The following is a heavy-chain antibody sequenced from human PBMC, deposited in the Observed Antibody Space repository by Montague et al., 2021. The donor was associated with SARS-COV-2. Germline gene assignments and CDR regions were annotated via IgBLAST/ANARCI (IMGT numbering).Heavy chain of an antibody. CDR2: VTTSGTT. J-gene: IGHJ4*02. CDR1: GGSITGFS. CDR3: ARTPTRPLSLDS. Sequence: SETLSLTCAVSGGSITGFSWSWVRQPAGKGLEWIGRVTTSGTTNYSPSLRNRVTMSVDTSKNQFSLNLNSVTAADTAIYYCARTPTRPLSLDSWGQGTLVTVSS. D-gene: IGHD6-6*01. V-gene: IGHV4-4*07.